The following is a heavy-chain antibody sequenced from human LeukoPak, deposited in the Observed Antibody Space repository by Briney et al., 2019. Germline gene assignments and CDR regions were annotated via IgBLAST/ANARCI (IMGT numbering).Heavy chain of an antibody. CDR3: ARLGQWELLPDY. D-gene: IGHD1-26*01. V-gene: IGHV4-39*01. CDR2: IYYSGST. Sequence: PSETLSLTCTVSGGSISSSSYYWGWIRQPPGKGLEWIGSIYYSGSTYYNPPLKSRVTISVDTSKNQFSLKLGSVTAADTAVYYCARLGQWELLPDYWGQGTLVTVSS. J-gene: IGHJ4*02. CDR1: GGSISSSSYY.